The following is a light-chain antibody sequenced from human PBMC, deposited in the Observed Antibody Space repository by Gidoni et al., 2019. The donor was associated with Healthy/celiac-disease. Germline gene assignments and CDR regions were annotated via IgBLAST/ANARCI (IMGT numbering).Light chain of an antibody. CDR3: NSRDSSGNHVV. Sequence: SSELTQDPAVSVALGQTARVTCQGDSLRSYYASWYQQKPGQAPVLVIYAKNHRPSGIPDRFSGSSSGNTASLTLTGAQAEDEADYYCNSRDSSGNHVVFGGGTTLTVL. CDR2: AKN. CDR1: SLRSYY. J-gene: IGLJ2*01. V-gene: IGLV3-19*01.